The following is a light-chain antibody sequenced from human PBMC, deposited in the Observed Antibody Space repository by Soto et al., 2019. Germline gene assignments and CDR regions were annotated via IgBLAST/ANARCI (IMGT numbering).Light chain of an antibody. CDR1: SSNIGAGYD. CDR2: SNN. CDR3: QSYDSSLALARV. J-gene: IGLJ1*01. V-gene: IGLV1-40*01. Sequence: QSVRTQPPSVSGAPGQRVTISCTGSSSNIGAGYDVHWYQQLPGTAPKLLISSNNNRPSGVPDRFSVSKSGTSASLAITRLQPEDEADYYCQSYDSSLALARVFGTGTKLTVL.